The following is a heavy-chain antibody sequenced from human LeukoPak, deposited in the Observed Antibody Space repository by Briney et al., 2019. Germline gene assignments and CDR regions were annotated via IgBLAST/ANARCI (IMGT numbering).Heavy chain of an antibody. J-gene: IGHJ4*02. CDR3: TTDHVGATVEFDS. CDR2: ISSSGSTI. V-gene: IGHV3-48*03. Sequence: GGSLRLSCAASGFTFSSYEMNWVRQAPGKWLEWVSYISSSGSTIYYADSVKGRFTISRDNAKNSLYLQMDSLRAEDTAIYYCTTDHVGATVEFDSWGQGTLVTVSS. D-gene: IGHD1-26*01. CDR1: GFTFSSYE.